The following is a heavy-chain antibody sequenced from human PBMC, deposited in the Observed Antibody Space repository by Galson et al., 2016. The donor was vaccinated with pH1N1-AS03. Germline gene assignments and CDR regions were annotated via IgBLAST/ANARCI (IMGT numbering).Heavy chain of an antibody. CDR2: IRPDGSDK. CDR1: GFTFSSSW. D-gene: IGHD1-26*01. J-gene: IGHJ4*02. V-gene: IGHV3-7*01. CDR3: VKGGTNFDS. Sequence: PRLSCAASGFTFSSSWMSWVRQAPGKGLEWVANIRPDGSDKYYVGSVRGRFTISRDNAKNSLYLQMNSLRAEDTAVYYCVKGGTNFDSWGQGTLVTVSS.